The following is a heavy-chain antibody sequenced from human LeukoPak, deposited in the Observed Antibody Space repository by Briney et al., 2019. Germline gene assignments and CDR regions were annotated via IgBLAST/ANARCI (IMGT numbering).Heavy chain of an antibody. J-gene: IGHJ4*02. CDR2: INPNSGGA. Sequence: GASVKVSSTASVYTFTRYYMHSVRQAPGQGLEWMGWINPNSGGANYAQKFQGRVTMTRDTSISTAYMELSRLRSDDTAVYYCARGPQVTMIVVVIPEDYWGQGTLVTVSS. D-gene: IGHD3-22*01. CDR3: ARGPQVTMIVVVIPEDY. V-gene: IGHV1-2*02. CDR1: VYTFTRYY.